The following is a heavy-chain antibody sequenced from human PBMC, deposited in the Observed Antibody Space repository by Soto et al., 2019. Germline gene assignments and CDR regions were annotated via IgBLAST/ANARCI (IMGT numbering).Heavy chain of an antibody. Sequence: ASVKVSCKASGNTFNRYGINWLRQAPGQGLEWMGWIDNQNGETKYAQTLQGRVSVTTDASTNTAYMELRGLRSDDTAVYYCARRLSENSYAFDFWGQGTMVT. V-gene: IGHV1-18*01. J-gene: IGHJ3*01. CDR2: IDNQNGET. D-gene: IGHD1-26*01. CDR3: ARRLSENSYAFDF. CDR1: GNTFNRYG.